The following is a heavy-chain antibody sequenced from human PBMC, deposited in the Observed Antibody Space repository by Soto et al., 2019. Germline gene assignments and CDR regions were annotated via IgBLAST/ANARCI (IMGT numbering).Heavy chain of an antibody. CDR3: AKDGAWELLPAFGMDV. V-gene: IGHV3-30*18. CDR2: LSFDGITK. J-gene: IGHJ6*01. Sequence: QVQLVESGGGVVQPGRSLRLSCEASGFSFSSYGMHWVRQAPGKGLEWVAGLSFDGITKHYADSVKGQFTISRDNSKNTMYLHMNSLRPEDTAIYYCAKDGAWELLPAFGMDVWGQGTTVTVSS. D-gene: IGHD3-10*01. CDR1: GFSFSSYG.